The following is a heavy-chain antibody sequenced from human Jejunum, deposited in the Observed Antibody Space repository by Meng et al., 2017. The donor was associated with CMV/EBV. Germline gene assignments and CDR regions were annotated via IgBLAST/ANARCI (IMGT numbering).Heavy chain of an antibody. CDR2: IGSSGRTI. J-gene: IGHJ4*02. D-gene: IGHD5-18*01. CDR1: GFTFSSYA. Sequence: GFTFSSYAMNWVRQAPGKALEWVSFIGSSGRTIYFADSVKDRFTISRDNAKNSLYLQMNNLTVEDTAMYYCTRGGWRYSFGSFDYWGQGALVTVSS. V-gene: IGHV3-21*01. CDR3: TRGGWRYSFGSFDY.